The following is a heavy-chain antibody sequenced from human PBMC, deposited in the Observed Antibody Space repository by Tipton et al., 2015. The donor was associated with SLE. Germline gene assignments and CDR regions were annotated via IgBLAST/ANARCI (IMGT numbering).Heavy chain of an antibody. V-gene: IGHV4-4*08. J-gene: IGHJ2*01. CDR3: ARDYYDSSGYYWYFDL. Sequence: LRLSCTVSGGSISSYYWSWIRQPPGKGLEWIGRIYTSGSTNYNPSLKSRVTISVDTSKNQFSLRLTSVTAADTAVYYCARDYYDSSGYYWYFDLWGRGTLVTVSS. D-gene: IGHD3-22*01. CDR2: IYTSGST. CDR1: GGSISSYY.